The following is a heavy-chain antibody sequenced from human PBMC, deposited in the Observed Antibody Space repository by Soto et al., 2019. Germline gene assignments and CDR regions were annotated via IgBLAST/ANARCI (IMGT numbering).Heavy chain of an antibody. D-gene: IGHD1-1*01. V-gene: IGHV3-30-3*01. CDR2: ISYDGSNK. CDR3: ARDHLLERHYYYGMDV. J-gene: IGHJ6*02. CDR1: GFTFSSYA. Sequence: QVQLVESGGGVVQPGRSLRLSCAASGFTFSSYAMHWVRQAPGKGLEWVAVISYDGSNKYYADSVKGRFTISRDNSKNTLYLRMNSLRAEDTAVYYCARDHLLERHYYYGMDVWGQGTTVTVSS.